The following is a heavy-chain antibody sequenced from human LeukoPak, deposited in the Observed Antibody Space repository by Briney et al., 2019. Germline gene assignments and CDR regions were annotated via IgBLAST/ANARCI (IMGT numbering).Heavy chain of an antibody. J-gene: IGHJ5*02. V-gene: IGHV1-2*06. Sequence: ASVKVSCKASGYTFTGYYMHWVRQAPGQGLEWMGRINPNSGGTNYAQKFQGRVTMTRDTSTSTVYMELSSLRSEDTAVYYCATVSGSYPWGQGTLVTVSS. CDR2: INPNSGGT. CDR3: ATVSGSYP. D-gene: IGHD1-26*01. CDR1: GYTFTGYY.